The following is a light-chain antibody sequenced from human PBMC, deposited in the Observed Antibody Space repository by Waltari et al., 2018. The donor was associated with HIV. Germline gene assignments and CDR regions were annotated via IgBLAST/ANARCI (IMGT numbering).Light chain of an antibody. CDR3: QQYDNWLGT. Sequence: ETVMTQSPVTSSVSSGERVTLPCRAIQTVNSNLACYQQKLGQAPRLLFYDASTRATGTPARFSGSGSGTEFTLTVSSLQPEDFAVYYCQQYDNWLGTFGPGTKV. CDR2: DAS. V-gene: IGKV3D-15*01. CDR1: QTVNSN. J-gene: IGKJ3*01.